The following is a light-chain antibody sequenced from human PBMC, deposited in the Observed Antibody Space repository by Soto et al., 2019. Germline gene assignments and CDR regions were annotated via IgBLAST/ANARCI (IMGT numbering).Light chain of an antibody. CDR2: DAS. CDR1: QSVSSY. Sequence: EIVLTPSPATLSLSPGERATLSCRASQSVSSYLAWYQQKPGQAPRLLIYDASNRATGVPARCRGSGSGTDFTLTISSLEPEDFSVYYCRQRSNWPITFGQGTRLEIK. V-gene: IGKV3-11*01. J-gene: IGKJ5*01. CDR3: RQRSNWPIT.